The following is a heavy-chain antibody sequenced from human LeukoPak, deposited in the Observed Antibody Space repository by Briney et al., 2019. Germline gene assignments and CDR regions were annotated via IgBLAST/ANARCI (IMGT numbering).Heavy chain of an antibody. CDR2: IYYSGST. D-gene: IGHD5-18*01. J-gene: IGHJ4*02. CDR1: GGSISSSSYY. CDR3: ARVMDTAMVMDY. Sequence: KPSETLSLTCTVSGGSISSSSYYWGWIRQPPGKGLEWIGSIYYSGSTYYNPSLKSRVTISVDTSKNQFSLKLSSVTAADTAVYYCARVMDTAMVMDYWGQGTLVTVSS. V-gene: IGHV4-39*01.